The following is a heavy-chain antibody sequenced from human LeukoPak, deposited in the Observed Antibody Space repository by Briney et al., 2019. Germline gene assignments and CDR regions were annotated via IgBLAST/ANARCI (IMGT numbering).Heavy chain of an antibody. CDR2: INQDESVK. CDR3: AQDGGAYDVDC. J-gene: IGHJ4*02. V-gene: IGHV3-7*01. CDR1: GFTFSTSW. Sequence: GGSLRLSCSASGFTFSTSWMSWVRQAPGKGLEWVANINQDESVKYYVDSVKGRFTISRDNSRNTLYLQMSSLRAEDTAVYYCAQDGGAYDVDCWGQGTLVTVSS. D-gene: IGHD5-12*01.